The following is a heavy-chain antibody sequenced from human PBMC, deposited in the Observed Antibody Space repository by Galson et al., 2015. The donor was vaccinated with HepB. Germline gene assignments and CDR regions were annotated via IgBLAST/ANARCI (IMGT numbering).Heavy chain of an antibody. V-gene: IGHV1-69*10. CDR3: ARGSPSAPYSSSWSSILGY. D-gene: IGHD6-13*01. J-gene: IGHJ4*02. CDR1: GGTFSSYA. Sequence: SVKVSCKASGGTFSSYAISWVRQAPGQGLEWMGGIIPIFGIANYAQKFQGRVTITADKSTSTAYMELSSLRSEDTAVYYCARGSPSAPYSSSWSSILGYWGQGTLVTVSS. CDR2: IIPIFGIA.